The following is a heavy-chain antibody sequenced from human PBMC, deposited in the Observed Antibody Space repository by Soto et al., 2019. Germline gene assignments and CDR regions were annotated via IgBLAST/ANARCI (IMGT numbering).Heavy chain of an antibody. D-gene: IGHD6-13*01. J-gene: IGHJ3*01. CDR3: ARESYSSSWLSAH. CDR1: GFTVSSNY. CDR2: IYSGGST. Sequence: EVQLVESGGGLIQPGGSLRLSCAASGFTVSSNYMSWVRQAPGKGLEWVSVIYSGGSTYYADSVKGRFTISRDNSKNTLYLQMNSLRAEDTAVYYCARESYSSSWLSAHWGQGTMVTVSS. V-gene: IGHV3-53*01.